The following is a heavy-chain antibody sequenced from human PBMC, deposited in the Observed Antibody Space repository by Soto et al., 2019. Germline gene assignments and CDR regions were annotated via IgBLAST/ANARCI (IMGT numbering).Heavy chain of an antibody. CDR1: GYTFTSYG. J-gene: IGHJ2*01. CDR3: ARKRGPGGGYENYWYFDL. CDR2: ISAYNGNT. D-gene: IGHD5-12*01. V-gene: IGHV1-18*01. Sequence: ASVKVSCKASGYTFTSYGISWVRQAPGQGLEWMGWISAYNGNTNYAQKLQGRVTMTTDTSTSTAYMELRSLRSDDTAVYYCARKRGPGGGYENYWYFDLWGRGTLVTVSS.